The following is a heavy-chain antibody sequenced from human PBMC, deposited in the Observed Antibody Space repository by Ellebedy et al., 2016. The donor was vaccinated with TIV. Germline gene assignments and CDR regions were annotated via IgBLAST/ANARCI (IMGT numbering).Heavy chain of an antibody. CDR2: INHSGST. D-gene: IGHD2-15*01. V-gene: IGHV4-34*01. J-gene: IGHJ6*02. CDR1: GGSFSGYY. Sequence: SETLSLXCAVYGGSFSGYYWSWIRQPPGKGLEWIGEINHSGSTNYNPSLKSRVTISVDTSKNQFSLKLSSVTAADTAVYYCARGYCSGGSCYPYYYYGMDVWGQGTTVTVSS. CDR3: ARGYCSGGSCYPYYYYGMDV.